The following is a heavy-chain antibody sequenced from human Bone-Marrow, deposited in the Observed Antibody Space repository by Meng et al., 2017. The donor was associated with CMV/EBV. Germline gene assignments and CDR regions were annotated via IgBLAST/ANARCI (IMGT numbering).Heavy chain of an antibody. CDR1: GFTFSNAW. CDR2: ISSSSSYI. J-gene: IGHJ5*02. D-gene: IGHD2-2*02. Sequence: GESLKISCAASGFTFSNAWMNWVRQAPGKGLEWVSSISSSSSYIYYADSVKGRFTISRDNAKNSLYLQMNSLRAEDTAVYYCARDGSQLLYDGLQHWFDPWGQGTLVTVSS. CDR3: ARDGSQLLYDGLQHWFDP. V-gene: IGHV3-21*01.